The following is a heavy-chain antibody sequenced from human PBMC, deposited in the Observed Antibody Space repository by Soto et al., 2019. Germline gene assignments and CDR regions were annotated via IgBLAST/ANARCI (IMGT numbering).Heavy chain of an antibody. D-gene: IGHD3-22*01. J-gene: IGHJ4*02. CDR1: GFTFSSYA. Sequence: GGSLRLSCAASGFTFSSYAMSWVRQAPGKGLEWVSAISGSGGSTYYADSVKGRFTISRDNSKNTLYLQMNSLRAEGTAVYYCAKGASGDRAHYYDSSGYPFDYWGQGTLVTVSS. CDR3: AKGASGDRAHYYDSSGYPFDY. CDR2: ISGSGGST. V-gene: IGHV3-23*01.